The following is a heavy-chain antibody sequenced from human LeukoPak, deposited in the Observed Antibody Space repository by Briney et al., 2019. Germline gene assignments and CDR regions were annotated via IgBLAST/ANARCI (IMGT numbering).Heavy chain of an antibody. D-gene: IGHD3-3*01. CDR1: GYTFTSYD. J-gene: IGHJ6*02. V-gene: IGHV1-8*01. CDR2: MNPNSGNT. Sequence: ASVEVSCKASGYTFTSYDINWVRQATGQGLEWMGWMNPNSGNTGYAQKFQGRVTMTRNTSISTAYMELSSLRSEDTAVYYCARDGNYDFWSGYYYYYGMDVWGQGTTVTVSS. CDR3: ARDGNYDFWSGYYYYYGMDV.